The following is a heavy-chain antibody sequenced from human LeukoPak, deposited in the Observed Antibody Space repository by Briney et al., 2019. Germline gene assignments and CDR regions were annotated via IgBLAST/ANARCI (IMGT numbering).Heavy chain of an antibody. Sequence: GGSLRLSCAASGFTFSSYAMSWGRQAPGKGLEWVSAIIGSGGSTYYADSVKGRFTISRDNSKNTLYLQMNSLRAEDTAVYYCAKDQATITMVRGVMDYWGQGTLVTVSS. CDR2: IIGSGGST. CDR1: GFTFSSYA. J-gene: IGHJ4*02. CDR3: AKDQATITMVRGVMDY. D-gene: IGHD3-10*01. V-gene: IGHV3-23*01.